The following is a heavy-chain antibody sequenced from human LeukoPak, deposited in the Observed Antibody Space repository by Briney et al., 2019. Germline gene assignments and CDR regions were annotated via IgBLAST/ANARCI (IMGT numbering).Heavy chain of an antibody. V-gene: IGHV4-59*11. Sequence: PSETLSLTCTVSRGSISPHYWSWIRQPPGKGLEWIGYVFYNGNSNYNPSLKSRVTISLDTSQSQVSLKVNSVTAADTAVYFCARGGNGWYFDLWGRGTLVTVSS. D-gene: IGHD1-14*01. CDR1: RGSISPHY. J-gene: IGHJ2*01. CDR2: VFYNGNS. CDR3: ARGGNGWYFDL.